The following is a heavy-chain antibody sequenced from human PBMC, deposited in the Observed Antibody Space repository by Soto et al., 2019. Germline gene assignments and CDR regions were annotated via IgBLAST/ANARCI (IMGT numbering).Heavy chain of an antibody. D-gene: IGHD5-18*01. Sequence: EVQLVESGGGLIQPGESLRLSCAASGFTVSSNYMSWVRQAPGKGLEWVSVIYSGGSSYYADSVKGRFTISRDNSKNMLYLQMNSLRAEDTAVYYCAYSESGYSYGLRIWGQGTLVTVSS. CDR3: AYSESGYSYGLRI. CDR2: IYSGGSS. V-gene: IGHV3-53*01. CDR1: GFTVSSNY. J-gene: IGHJ4*02.